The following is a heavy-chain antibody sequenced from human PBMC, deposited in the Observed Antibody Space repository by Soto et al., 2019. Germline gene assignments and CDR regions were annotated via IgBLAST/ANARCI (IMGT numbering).Heavy chain of an antibody. Sequence: EVQLVESGGGLVQPGRSLRLSCAASGFSFDEYGMHWVRQGPGKGLEWVSGISWSSATIGYADSVKGRSCISRDNAKRSLYLQMSSLRPEDTALYYCAKSTGGTSNGLDVWGQGITVTVSS. CDR3: AKSTGGTSNGLDV. V-gene: IGHV3-9*01. J-gene: IGHJ6*02. D-gene: IGHD2-8*02. CDR2: ISWSSATI. CDR1: GFSFDEYG.